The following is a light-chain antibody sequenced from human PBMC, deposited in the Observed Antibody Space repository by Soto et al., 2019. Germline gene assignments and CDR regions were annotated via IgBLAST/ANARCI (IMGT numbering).Light chain of an antibody. V-gene: IGKV1-5*03. CDR2: KAS. CDR3: QQYNSYSPLT. CDR1: KNISTW. J-gene: IGKJ4*01. Sequence: DLQMSQSHSTLPASVVDRVTITCRANKNISTWLAWYQQQPGKAPNLLIYKASRLETGVPSRFSGSGSGTEFTLTISFLQPDDFATYYCQQYNSYSPLTFGGGTKVDIK.